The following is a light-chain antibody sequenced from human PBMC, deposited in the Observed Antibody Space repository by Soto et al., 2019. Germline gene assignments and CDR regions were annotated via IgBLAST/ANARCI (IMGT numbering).Light chain of an antibody. CDR3: NSYATGNTRV. Sequence: QSVLTQPASASGSPGQSITISCTGSSSDIGDYDHVSWYQQHPGKAPKVLISEVSNRPSGVSNRFSGSKSGNTASLTISGLQAEDEADYYCNSYATGNTRVFGTGTKVTVL. CDR2: EVS. V-gene: IGLV2-14*01. CDR1: SSDIGDYDH. J-gene: IGLJ1*01.